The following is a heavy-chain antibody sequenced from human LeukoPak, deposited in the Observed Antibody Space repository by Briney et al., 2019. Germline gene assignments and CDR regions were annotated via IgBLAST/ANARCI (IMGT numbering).Heavy chain of an antibody. J-gene: IGHJ3*02. D-gene: IGHD3-22*01. V-gene: IGHV3-21*01. CDR1: GSTFSSYS. CDR3: ARGLIHYYDSSGYYPRAFDI. Sequence: PGGSLRLSCAASGSTFSSYSMNWVRQAPGKGLEWVSSISSSSSYIYYADSVKGRFTISRDNAKNSLYLQMNSLRAEDTAVYYCARGLIHYYDSSGYYPRAFDIWGQGTMVTVSS. CDR2: ISSSSSYI.